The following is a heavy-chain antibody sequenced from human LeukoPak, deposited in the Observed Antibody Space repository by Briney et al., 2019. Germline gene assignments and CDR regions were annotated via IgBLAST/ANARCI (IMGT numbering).Heavy chain of an antibody. CDR1: GFTFSSYG. J-gene: IGHJ4*02. D-gene: IGHD3-22*01. CDR3: AREMFPYDSSGPPGP. Sequence: GGSLRLSCAASGFTFSSYGMHWVRQAPGKGLEWVAVIWYDGSNKHYADSVKGRFTISRDNSKNTLYLQMNSLRAEDTAVYYCAREMFPYDSSGPPGPWGQGTLVTVSS. CDR2: IWYDGSNK. V-gene: IGHV3-33*01.